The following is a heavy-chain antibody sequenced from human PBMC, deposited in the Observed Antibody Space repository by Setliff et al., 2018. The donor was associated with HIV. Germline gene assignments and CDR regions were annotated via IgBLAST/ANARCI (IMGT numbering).Heavy chain of an antibody. CDR2: SSDRGST. V-gene: IGHV4-59*08. CDR1: GSSISYFY. CDR3: ARRRGGTSRSFLDY. Sequence: SETLSRTCTVSGSSISYFYWNWIRQSQGKGLEWIGYSSDRGSTYYNPSLKSRVTRSADTSNTQFSLKLRSVTAADTAVYSCARRRGGTSRSFLDYWGQGNLVTVSS. D-gene: IGHD3-10*01. J-gene: IGHJ4*02.